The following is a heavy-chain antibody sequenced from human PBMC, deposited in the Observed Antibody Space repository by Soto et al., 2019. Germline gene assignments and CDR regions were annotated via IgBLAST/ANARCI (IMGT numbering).Heavy chain of an antibody. D-gene: IGHD3-22*01. Sequence: EVQLVESGGGLVKPGGSLRLSCAAPGLTFSLYTMVWVRQAPWTGLEWVSSITSTSTFIYYSDSLRGRFTISRDNAKNSLYLHMDSHRAEDTATYFCVRARSTDSRPDHWRRGTLVTVAS. CDR1: GLTFSLYT. CDR3: VRARSTDSRPDH. J-gene: IGHJ5*02. CDR2: ITSTSTFI. V-gene: IGHV3-21*01.